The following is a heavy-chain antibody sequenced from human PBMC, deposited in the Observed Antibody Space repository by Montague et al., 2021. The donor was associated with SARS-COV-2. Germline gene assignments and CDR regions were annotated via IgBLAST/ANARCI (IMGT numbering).Heavy chain of an antibody. Sequence: SLRFSCAASVFTFISYSMSWVRQAPGKGLEWVSVIYRGVSGRYYVDSVKGRFTISRDNSKNTLYLQMNSLRAEDTAVYYCAKGGYSSLTILGVVRSHYYFDYWGQGTLVTGSS. CDR2: IYRGVSGR. J-gene: IGHJ4*02. D-gene: IGHD3-3*01. CDR1: VFTFISYS. V-gene: IGHV3-23*03. CDR3: AKGGYSSLTILGVVRSHYYFDY.